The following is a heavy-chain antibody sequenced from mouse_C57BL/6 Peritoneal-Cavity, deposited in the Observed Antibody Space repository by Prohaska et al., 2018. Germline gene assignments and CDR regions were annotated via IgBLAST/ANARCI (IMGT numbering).Heavy chain of an antibody. CDR3: ACNYDAMDY. CDR1: GYTFTSYW. J-gene: IGHJ4*01. D-gene: IGHD2-1*01. V-gene: IGHV1-61*01. CDR2: IYPSDSET. Sequence: QVQLQQPGAELVRPGSSVKLSCKASGYTFTSYWMDWVKQRLGQGLEWIGNIYPSDSETHYNQKFKDKATLTVDKSSSTAYMQLSSLTSEDSAVYYCACNYDAMDYWGQGTSVTVSS.